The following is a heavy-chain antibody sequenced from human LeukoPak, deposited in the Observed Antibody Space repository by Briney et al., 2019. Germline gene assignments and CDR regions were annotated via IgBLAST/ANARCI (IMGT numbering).Heavy chain of an antibody. V-gene: IGHV3-23*01. D-gene: IGHD3-10*01. CDR3: RSLWFGARYYFDY. CDR1: GFTFSSYA. J-gene: IGHJ4*02. Sequence: PGGSLRLSCAASGFTFSSYAMSWVRQAPGKGLEWVSAISGSGGSTYYADSVKGRFTISRDNSKNTLCLQMNSLRAEDTAVYYCRSLWFGARYYFDYWGQGTLVTVSS. CDR2: ISGSGGST.